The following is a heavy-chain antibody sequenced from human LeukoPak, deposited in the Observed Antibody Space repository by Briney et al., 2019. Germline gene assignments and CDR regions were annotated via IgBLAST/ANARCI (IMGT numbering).Heavy chain of an antibody. CDR2: ISWNSGSI. D-gene: IGHD1-26*01. V-gene: IGHV3-9*01. Sequence: YPGGSLRLSCAASGFTFDDYAMHWVRQAPGKGLEWVSGISWNSGSIGYADSVKGRFTISRDNAKNSLYLQMNSLRAEDTALYYCAKDHHREELSLGTDAFDIWGQGTMVTVSS. CDR1: GFTFDDYA. CDR3: AKDHHREELSLGTDAFDI. J-gene: IGHJ3*02.